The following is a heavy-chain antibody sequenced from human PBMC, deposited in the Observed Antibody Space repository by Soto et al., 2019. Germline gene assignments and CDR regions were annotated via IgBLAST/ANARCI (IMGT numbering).Heavy chain of an antibody. Sequence: ASVKVSCKASGYTFTSYDINWVRLATGQGLEWMGWMNPNSGNTAYAQKFQGRVTMTRNTSISTAYMELRSLRSDDTAVYYCARDRDIAAAGTISSDPWGQGTLVTVSS. CDR1: GYTFTSYD. J-gene: IGHJ5*02. V-gene: IGHV1-8*01. CDR3: ARDRDIAAAGTISSDP. CDR2: MNPNSGNT. D-gene: IGHD6-13*01.